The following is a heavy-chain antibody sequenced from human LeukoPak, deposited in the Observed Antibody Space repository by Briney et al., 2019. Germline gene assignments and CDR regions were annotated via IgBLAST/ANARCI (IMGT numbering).Heavy chain of an antibody. CDR3: ARADSSTFYYLDY. V-gene: IGHV3-23*01. J-gene: IGHJ4*02. Sequence: PGGSLRLSCAASGFTYSNYAMTWVRQAPGKGLEWVSTISGTGGSTYNADSVKGRSTISRDNSKNTLYLQMNSLRAEDTAVYYCARADSSTFYYLDYWGQGTLVTVSS. CDR2: ISGTGGST. CDR1: GFTYSNYA. D-gene: IGHD6-13*01.